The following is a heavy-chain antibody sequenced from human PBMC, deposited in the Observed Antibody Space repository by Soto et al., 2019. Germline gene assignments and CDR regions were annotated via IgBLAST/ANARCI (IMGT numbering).Heavy chain of an antibody. Sequence: ASVKVSCKASGYTFTSYDINWVRQATGQGLEWMGWMNPNSGNTGYAQKFQGRVTMTRNTSISTAYMELSSLRSEDTAVYYCARGVVQAATNYYYYYYGMDVWGQGPTVTVYS. CDR1: GYTFTSYD. CDR2: MNPNSGNT. V-gene: IGHV1-8*01. D-gene: IGHD2-2*01. J-gene: IGHJ6*02. CDR3: ARGVVQAATNYYYYYYGMDV.